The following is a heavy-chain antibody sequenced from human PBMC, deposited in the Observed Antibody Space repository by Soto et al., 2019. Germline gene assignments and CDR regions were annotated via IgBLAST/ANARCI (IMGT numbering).Heavy chain of an antibody. CDR1: GFTFSSYS. J-gene: IGHJ6*02. CDR3: ARDGKAQGIPRGYGIDV. CDR2: ISSSSSYI. V-gene: IGHV3-21*01. Sequence: PGGSLRLSCAASGFTFSSYSMNWVRQAPGKGLEWVSSISSSSSYIYYADSVKGRFTISRDNAKNSLYLQMNSLRAEDTAVYYCARDGKAQGIPRGYGIDVWGQGTPVTVSS. D-gene: IGHD1-20*01.